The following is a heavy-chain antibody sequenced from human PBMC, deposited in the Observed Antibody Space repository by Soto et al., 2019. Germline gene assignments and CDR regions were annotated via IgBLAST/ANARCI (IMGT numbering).Heavy chain of an antibody. J-gene: IGHJ6*02. V-gene: IGHV3-53*01. CDR1: GLTVSYNY. Sequence: GFLRLSCVASGLTVSYNYMAWVRQAPEMGLEWVSILYTEGTTYYADSVKGRFTISRDSSKNTLFLQMDSLRAEDTAVYYCVRPRPSGENYGMDVWGQGTTVTVSS. CDR3: VRPRPSGENYGMDV. D-gene: IGHD3-16*01. CDR2: LYTEGTT.